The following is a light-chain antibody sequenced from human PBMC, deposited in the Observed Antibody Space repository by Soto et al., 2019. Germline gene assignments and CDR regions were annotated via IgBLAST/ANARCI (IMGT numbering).Light chain of an antibody. V-gene: IGKV3-20*01. CDR2: GAS. J-gene: IGKJ1*01. Sequence: EVVMRQSPATLSVSPGEGATLCCRASQSVSSYLAWYQQKRGQAPRLLIYGASSRATGIPDRFSGSGSGTDFTLTISRLEPEDFAVYYCQQYGSSLWTFGQGTKVDI. CDR3: QQYGSSLWT. CDR1: QSVSSY.